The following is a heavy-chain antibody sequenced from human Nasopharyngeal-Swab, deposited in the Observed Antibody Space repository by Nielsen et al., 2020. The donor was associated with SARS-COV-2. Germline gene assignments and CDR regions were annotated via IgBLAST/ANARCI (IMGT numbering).Heavy chain of an antibody. CDR3: ARDSRVAYSMDV. D-gene: IGHD2-15*01. CDR2: ISGGSRAI. V-gene: IGHV3-48*02. J-gene: IGHJ6*02. Sequence: VRQAPGKGLEWVSYISGGSRAIYYADPVKGRFTISRDNGKNSLYLQMSSLRDEDTAVYYCARDSRVAYSMDVWGQGTTVTVSS.